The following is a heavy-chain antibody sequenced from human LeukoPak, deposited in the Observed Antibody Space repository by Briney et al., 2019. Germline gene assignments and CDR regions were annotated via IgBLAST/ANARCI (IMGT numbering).Heavy chain of an antibody. CDR3: ARGGGLYCDRSHGAFDI. CDR2: INWNGGST. Sequence: PGGSLRLSCAASGFTFDDYGMSWVRQAPGKGLEWVSGINWNGGSTGYADSVKGRFTISRDNAKNSLYLQMNSLRAEDTALYYCARGGGLYCDRSHGAFDIWGQGTMVTVSS. J-gene: IGHJ3*02. D-gene: IGHD3-22*01. V-gene: IGHV3-20*04. CDR1: GFTFDDYG.